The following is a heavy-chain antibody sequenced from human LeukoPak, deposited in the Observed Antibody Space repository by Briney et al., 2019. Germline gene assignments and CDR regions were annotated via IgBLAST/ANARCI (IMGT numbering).Heavy chain of an antibody. CDR3: AKEPYYYGSGSPRGGMDV. D-gene: IGHD3-10*01. Sequence: GGSLRLSCAASQFTFCNYAMNWGRQGPGKGLEWVSNISGGGDSTYYADSVRGRFTITRDNSKNTLYLQMNSLRAEDTAVYYCAKEPYYYGSGSPRGGMDVWGQGTTVIVSS. V-gene: IGHV3-23*01. J-gene: IGHJ6*02. CDR1: QFTFCNYA. CDR2: ISGGGDST.